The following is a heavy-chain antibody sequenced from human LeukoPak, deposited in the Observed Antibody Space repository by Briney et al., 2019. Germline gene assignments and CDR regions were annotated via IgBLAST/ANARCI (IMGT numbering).Heavy chain of an antibody. D-gene: IGHD6-6*01. CDR3: AREGYSSSSLDY. CDR1: GFTFSSYW. CDR2: INSDGSST. J-gene: IGHJ4*02. Sequence: GGSLRLSCAASGFTFSSYWMHWVRQAPGKGVVWVSRINSDGSSTSYADSVKGRFTISRDNAKNTLYLQMNSLRAEDTAVYYCAREGYSSSSLDYWGQGTLVTVSS. V-gene: IGHV3-74*01.